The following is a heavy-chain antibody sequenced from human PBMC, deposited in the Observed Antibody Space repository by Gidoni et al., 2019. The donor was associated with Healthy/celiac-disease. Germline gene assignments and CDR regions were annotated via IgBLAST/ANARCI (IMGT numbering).Heavy chain of an antibody. CDR3: AKDPIPKYCSGGSCSFDY. Sequence: EVQLLESGGGLVQPWGSLRLSCAASGFTFRSYAMSWVLQAPGKGLEWVSAISGSGGSTYYADSVKGRFTISRDNSKNTLYLQMNSLRAEDTAVYYCAKDPIPKYCSGGSCSFDYWGQGTLVTVSS. J-gene: IGHJ4*02. V-gene: IGHV3-23*01. CDR1: GFTFRSYA. CDR2: ISGSGGST. D-gene: IGHD2-15*01.